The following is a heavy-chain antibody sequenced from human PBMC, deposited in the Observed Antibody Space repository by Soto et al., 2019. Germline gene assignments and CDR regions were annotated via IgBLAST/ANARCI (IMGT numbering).Heavy chain of an antibody. V-gene: IGHV3-23*01. CDR2: ISGSGDST. Sequence: PGRLLRVPWAASGFTFVSYGMSWVLKAPGKGLEWVSGISGSGDSTYYADSVKGRFTISRDNSKNTLYLQMNSLRAEDTAVYYCAKGVPGIAVAGTGYFQHWGQGTLVTVSS. D-gene: IGHD6-19*01. CDR3: AKGVPGIAVAGTGYFQH. CDR1: GFTFVSYG. J-gene: IGHJ1*01.